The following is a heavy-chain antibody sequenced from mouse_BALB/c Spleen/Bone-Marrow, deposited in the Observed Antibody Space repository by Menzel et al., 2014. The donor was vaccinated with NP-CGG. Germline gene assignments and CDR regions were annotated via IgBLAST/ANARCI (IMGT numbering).Heavy chain of an antibody. V-gene: IGHV5-9*02. CDR1: GFAFXSYD. CDR3: ARPLTGAYFDY. Sequence: EVMLVESGGGLVKPGGSLKLSCAASGFAFXSYDMSWVRQTPEKRLEWVATISSGGSYTYNPDSVKGRFTISRDNARNTLYLQMSSLRSEDTALYYCARPLTGAYFDYWGQGTTLTVSS. J-gene: IGHJ2*01. D-gene: IGHD4-1*01. CDR2: ISSGGSYT.